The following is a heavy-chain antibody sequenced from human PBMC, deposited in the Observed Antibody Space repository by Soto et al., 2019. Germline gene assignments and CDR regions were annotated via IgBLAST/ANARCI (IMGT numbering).Heavy chain of an antibody. CDR3: ARGLNGYLHYFDY. Sequence: ASVKVSCKASGYTFTSYDINWVRQATGQGLEWMGWMNPNSGNTAYAQKFQGRVTITRDTSASTAYMELSSLRSEDTAVYYCARGLNGYLHYFDYWGQGTPVTVSS. J-gene: IGHJ4*02. CDR2: MNPNSGNT. V-gene: IGHV1-8*01. CDR1: GYTFTSYD. D-gene: IGHD5-18*01.